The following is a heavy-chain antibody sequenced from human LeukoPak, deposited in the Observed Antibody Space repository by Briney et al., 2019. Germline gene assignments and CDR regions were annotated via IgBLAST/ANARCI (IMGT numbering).Heavy chain of an antibody. J-gene: IGHJ4*02. CDR2: MNPNSGNT. CDR1: GYTFTSYD. V-gene: IGHV1-8*03. Sequence: APVKVSCKASGYTFTSYDINWVRQATGQGLEWMGWMNPNSGNTGYAQKFQGRVTITRNTSISTAYMELSSLGSEDTAVYYCARGLYSGYDSTFDYWGQGTLVTVSS. CDR3: ARGLYSGYDSTFDY. D-gene: IGHD5-12*01.